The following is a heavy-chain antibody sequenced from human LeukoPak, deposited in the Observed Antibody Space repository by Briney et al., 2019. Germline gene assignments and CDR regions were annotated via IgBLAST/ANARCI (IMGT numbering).Heavy chain of an antibody. CDR3: AKEYYYDSSGYYRGGAFDI. Sequence: GGSLRLSCAASGFTFSSYGMHWVRQAPGKGLEWVAVISYDGSNKYYADSVKGRFTISRDNSKNTLYLQMNSLRAEDTAVYYCAKEYYYDSSGYYRGGAFDIWGQGTMVTVSS. CDR2: ISYDGSNK. D-gene: IGHD3-22*01. V-gene: IGHV3-30*18. CDR1: GFTFSSYG. J-gene: IGHJ3*02.